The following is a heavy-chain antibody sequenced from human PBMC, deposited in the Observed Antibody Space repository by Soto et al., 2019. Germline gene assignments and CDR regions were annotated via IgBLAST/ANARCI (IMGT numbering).Heavy chain of an antibody. CDR3: AREAPRRESWFDP. CDR1: GGSISSGGYY. V-gene: IGHV4-31*03. CDR2: IYYSGST. J-gene: IGHJ5*02. Sequence: SETLSLTCTVSGGSISSGGYYWSWIRQHPGKGLEWIGYIYYSGSTYYNPSLKSRVTISVDTSKNQFSLKLSSVTAADTAVYYCAREAPRRESWFDPWGQGTLVTVSS.